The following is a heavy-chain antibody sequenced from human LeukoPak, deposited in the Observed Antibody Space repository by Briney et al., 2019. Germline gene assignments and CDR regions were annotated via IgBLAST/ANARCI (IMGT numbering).Heavy chain of an antibody. Sequence: GASVKVSCKASGYTFTGYYMHWVRQAAGQGLEWMGWINPNSGDTNYAQKFQGRVTMTRDTSISTAYMELSRLRSDDTAMYYCARSSGWKYNIDYWGQGTLVTVSS. CDR1: GYTFTGYY. V-gene: IGHV1-2*02. D-gene: IGHD6-19*01. CDR3: ARSSGWKYNIDY. CDR2: INPNSGDT. J-gene: IGHJ4*02.